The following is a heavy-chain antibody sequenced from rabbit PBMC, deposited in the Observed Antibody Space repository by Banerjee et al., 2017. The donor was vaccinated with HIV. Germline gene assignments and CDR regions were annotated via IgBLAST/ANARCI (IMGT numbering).Heavy chain of an antibody. CDR2: IYGGSGST. J-gene: IGHJ4*01. CDR3: AKAYYYAGYAGYGYAYDL. CDR1: GFDFSSYY. Sequence: QSLEESGGGLVQPGGSLTLSCKASGFDFSSYYMSWVRQAPGKGLEWIGIIYGGSGSTDYASWVNGRFTISSDNAQNTVDLQMNSLTAADTATYFCAKAYYYAGYAGYGYAYDLWGPGTLVTVS. V-gene: IGHV1S7*01. D-gene: IGHD6-1*01.